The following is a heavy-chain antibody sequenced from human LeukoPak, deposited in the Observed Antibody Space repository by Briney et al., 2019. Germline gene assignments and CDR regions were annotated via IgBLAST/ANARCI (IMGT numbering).Heavy chain of an antibody. CDR2: INRSGST. CDR1: GGSFSGYY. V-gene: IGHV4-34*01. CDR3: ARTYYDSSEGDY. D-gene: IGHD3-22*01. Sequence: SEALSLTCAVYGGSFSGYYWSWIRQPPGKGLEWIGEINRSGSTNYNPSLKRRVTISVDTSKNQFSLRLSSVTAADTAVYYCARTYYDSSEGDYWGQGGLVTVSS. J-gene: IGHJ4*02.